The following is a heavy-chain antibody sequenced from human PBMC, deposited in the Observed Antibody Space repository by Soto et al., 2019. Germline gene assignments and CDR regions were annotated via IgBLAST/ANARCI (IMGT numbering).Heavy chain of an antibody. Sequence: SETLSLTCTVSGGSTSSSSYYWGWIRQPPGKGLEWIGSIYYSGSTYYNPSLKSRVTISVDTSKNQFSLKLSSVTAADTAVYYCARARRDYDILTGYSQYYYYGMDVWGQGTTVTVSS. D-gene: IGHD3-9*01. CDR3: ARARRDYDILTGYSQYYYYGMDV. CDR2: IYYSGST. CDR1: GGSTSSSSYY. J-gene: IGHJ6*02. V-gene: IGHV4-39*01.